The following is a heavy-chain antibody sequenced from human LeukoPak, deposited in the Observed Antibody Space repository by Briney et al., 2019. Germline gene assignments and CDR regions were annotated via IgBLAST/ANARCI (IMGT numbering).Heavy chain of an antibody. CDR2: IYHSRTT. D-gene: IGHD1-26*01. CDR3: SRLSHVAGAPKVSWFDP. Sequence: SEPLSLTCTVSAYSISDGWVWGMIRQPPGTGLEWIGRIYHSRTTCYNPSLKSRVTISVDTSNNQFSLKLTSVTAADTAMYYCSRLSHVAGAPKVSWFDPWGQGTLVTVSS. J-gene: IGHJ5*02. V-gene: IGHV4-38-2*02. CDR1: AYSISDGWV.